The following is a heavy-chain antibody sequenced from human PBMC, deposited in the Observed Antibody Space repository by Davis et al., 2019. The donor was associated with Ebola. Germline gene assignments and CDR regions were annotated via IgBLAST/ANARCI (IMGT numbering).Heavy chain of an antibody. CDR1: GFTFSSYW. D-gene: IGHD5-18*01. V-gene: IGHV3-7*03. Sequence: PGGSLRLSCAASGFTFSSYWMSWVRQAPGKGLEWVANIKQDGSEKYYVDSVKGRFTISRDNAKNSLYLQMNSLRAEDTAVYYCARVDAAMVFYGMDVWGQGTTVTVSS. CDR3: ARVDAAMVFYGMDV. CDR2: IKQDGSEK. J-gene: IGHJ6*02.